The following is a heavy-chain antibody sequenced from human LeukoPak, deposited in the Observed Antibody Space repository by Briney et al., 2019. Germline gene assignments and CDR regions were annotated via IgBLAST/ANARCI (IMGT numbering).Heavy chain of an antibody. D-gene: IGHD1-14*01. CDR2: IIPILGIA. CDR3: ARGRNFNWFDP. CDR1: GGTFSSDA. V-gene: IGHV1-69*04. J-gene: IGHJ5*02. Sequence: SVKVSCKASGGTFSSDAISWVRQAPGQGLEWMGRIIPILGIANYAQKFQGRVTITADKSTSTAYMELSSLRSEDTAVYYCARGRNFNWFDPWGQGTLVTVSS.